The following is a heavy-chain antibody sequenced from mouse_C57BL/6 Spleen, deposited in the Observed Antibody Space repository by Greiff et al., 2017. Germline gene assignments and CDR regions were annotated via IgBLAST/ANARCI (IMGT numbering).Heavy chain of an antibody. Sequence: EVKLPQSGPELVKPGASVKIPCKASGYTFTDYTMDWVKQSHGKSLEWIGDINPNTGGTNYNQKFKGKATLTVDKSSSTAYMELRSLTSEDTAVYCGTRLDYEGCTFAYWGQGTLVTVSA. CDR3: TRLDYEGCTFAY. V-gene: IGHV1-18*01. J-gene: IGHJ3*01. D-gene: IGHD2-4*01. CDR1: GYTFTDYT. CDR2: INPNTGGT.